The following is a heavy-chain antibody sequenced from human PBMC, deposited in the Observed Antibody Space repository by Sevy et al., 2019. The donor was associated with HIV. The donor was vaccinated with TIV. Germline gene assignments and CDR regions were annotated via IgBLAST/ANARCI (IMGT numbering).Heavy chain of an antibody. Sequence: ASVKVSCKTFGYTFSNHYIHWVRQAPGHALEWMGVINPSGGSTNYAHRFQGRVTMTRDPSTSTFYMDLSSLRSEDTAVYYCARDRYASGDFDYWGQGTLVTISS. V-gene: IGHV1-46*01. CDR3: ARDRYASGDFDY. CDR2: INPSGGST. D-gene: IGHD6-19*01. J-gene: IGHJ4*02. CDR1: GYTFSNHY.